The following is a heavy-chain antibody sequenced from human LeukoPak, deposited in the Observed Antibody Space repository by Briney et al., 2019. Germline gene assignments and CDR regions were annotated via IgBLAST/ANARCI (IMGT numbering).Heavy chain of an antibody. Sequence: SQTLSLTCALSGDSVSINSAAWNWIRQSPSRGLEWLGSTYYRSKWYNDYADSVKSRIIINPDTSKNQFSLQLNSVTPEDTAVYYCARGVPTATTEANWFDPWGQGTLVTVSS. D-gene: IGHD1-7*01. V-gene: IGHV6-1*01. CDR1: GDSVSINSAA. CDR3: ARGVPTATTEANWFDP. CDR2: TYYRSKWYN. J-gene: IGHJ5*02.